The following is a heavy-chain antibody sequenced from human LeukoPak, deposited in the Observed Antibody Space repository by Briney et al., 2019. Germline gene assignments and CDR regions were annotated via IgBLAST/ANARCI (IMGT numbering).Heavy chain of an antibody. CDR1: GYTFTRYY. J-gene: IGHJ5*02. V-gene: IGHV1-2*04. Sequence: ASVKVSCKASGYTFTRYYMHWVRQAPGQGGEWMGWINPNSGGTNYAQKFQGWVTMTRDTSISTVYMDLSGLTSDDTAMYYCARVRPCTTAPCYRWFDPWGQGTLVTVSS. D-gene: IGHD2-8*01. CDR2: INPNSGGT. CDR3: ARVRPCTTAPCYRWFDP.